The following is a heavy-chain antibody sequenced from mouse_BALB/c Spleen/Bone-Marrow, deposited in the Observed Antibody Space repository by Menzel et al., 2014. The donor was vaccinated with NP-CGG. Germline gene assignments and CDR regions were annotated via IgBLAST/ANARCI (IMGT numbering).Heavy chain of an antibody. CDR1: GFTFSSFA. CDR3: ARSGNSSGSFDY. CDR2: ISSGSSTI. J-gene: IGHJ2*01. V-gene: IGHV5-17*02. D-gene: IGHD1-1*01. Sequence: VQLKESGGGLVQPGGSRKLSCAASGFTFSSFAMHWVRQAPDKGLEWVAYISSGSSTIYYADTVMGRFTISRDNPKNTLFLQMTSLRSADTAMYYCARSGNSSGSFDYWGQGTTLTVSS.